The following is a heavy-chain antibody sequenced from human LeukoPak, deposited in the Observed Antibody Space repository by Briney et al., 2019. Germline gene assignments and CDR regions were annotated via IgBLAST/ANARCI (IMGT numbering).Heavy chain of an antibody. J-gene: IGHJ6*02. CDR2: LTYDGSNR. V-gene: IGHV3-30*18. D-gene: IGHD1-1*01. CDR1: GFTLSSYG. CDR3: AKGTPTYPYYYYGMDV. Sequence: GGSLRLSCGASGFTLSSYGMHCVRHAPGKGREGVAILTYDGSNRYNAASVKGRFNISRDNSKNTLYLQMNSLRAEDTAVYYCAKGTPTYPYYYYGMDVWGQGTTVTVSS.